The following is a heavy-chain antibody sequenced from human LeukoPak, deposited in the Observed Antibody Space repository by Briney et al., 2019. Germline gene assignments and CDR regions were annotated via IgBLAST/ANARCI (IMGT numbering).Heavy chain of an antibody. CDR3: ARVATSYYYGSGPTYYFDY. Sequence: SETLSPTCTVSGGSISSGSYYWSWIRQPAGKGLEWIGRIYTSGSTNYNPSLKSRVTISVDTSKNQFSLKLSSVTAADTAVYYCARVATSYYYGSGPTYYFDYWGQGTLVTVSS. CDR2: IYTSGST. CDR1: GGSISSGSYY. D-gene: IGHD3-10*01. V-gene: IGHV4-61*02. J-gene: IGHJ4*02.